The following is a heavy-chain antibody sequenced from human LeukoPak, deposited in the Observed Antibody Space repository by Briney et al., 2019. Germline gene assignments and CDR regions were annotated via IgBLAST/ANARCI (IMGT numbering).Heavy chain of an antibody. V-gene: IGHV4-39*07. CDR1: GDAGINNHYY. CDR3: ASWRGYRGYDYGFDY. D-gene: IGHD5-12*01. Sequence: SETLSLTCNVSGDAGINNHYYWGWIRQSPGKGLEWIANIFYSGALFSRGDTYYNPSLKSRVTISVDTSKNQFSLKVRSVTAADTAVYYCASWRGYRGYDYGFDYWGQGTLVTVSS. J-gene: IGHJ4*02. CDR2: IFYSGALFSRGDT.